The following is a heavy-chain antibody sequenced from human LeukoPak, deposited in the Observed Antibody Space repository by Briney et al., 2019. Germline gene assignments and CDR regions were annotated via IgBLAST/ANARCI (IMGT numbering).Heavy chain of an antibody. J-gene: IGHJ4*02. V-gene: IGHV3-7*01. CDR3: ARLFPYYYDTSGYWLDY. D-gene: IGHD3-22*01. CDR1: GFTFNRYW. CDR2: IKQDGSAK. Sequence: GGSLRLSCAASGFTFNRYWMSWVRQAPGKELQWVANIKQDGSAKYYVDSVKGRFTISRDNAKNSLYLQMNSLRAVDTAVYYCARLFPYYYDTSGYWLDYWGQGTLVTVSS.